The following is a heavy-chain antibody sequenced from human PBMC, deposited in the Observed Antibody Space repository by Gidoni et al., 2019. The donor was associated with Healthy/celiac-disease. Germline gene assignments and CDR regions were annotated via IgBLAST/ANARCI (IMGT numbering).Heavy chain of an antibody. CDR1: GYSISRGYY. V-gene: IGHV4-38-2*02. J-gene: IGHJ4*02. Sequence: QVQLQASGPGLVTPSETLFLPCTVSGYSISRGYYWGWIRQPPGKGLEWIGSIYHSGSTYYNPSLKSRVTISVDTSKNQFSLKLSAGTAADTAVYYCARWLGNYGSFDYGGQGTLVTVSS. D-gene: IGHD3-10*01. CDR3: ARWLGNYGSFDY. CDR2: IYHSGST.